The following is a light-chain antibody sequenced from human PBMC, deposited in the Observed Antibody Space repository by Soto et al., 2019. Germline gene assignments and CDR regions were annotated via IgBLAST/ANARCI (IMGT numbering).Light chain of an antibody. V-gene: IGLV2-11*01. CDR1: SSDVGAYDY. Sequence: QSALTQPRSVSGSPGQSVTISCTGTSSDVGAYDYVSWYQLHPGKAPKVVIYDVSQRPSGVPDRFSGSKSGNTASLTISGRQGEEQADYYCCSYASRAANFVFGTGTKLTVL. J-gene: IGLJ1*01. CDR3: CSYASRAANFV. CDR2: DVS.